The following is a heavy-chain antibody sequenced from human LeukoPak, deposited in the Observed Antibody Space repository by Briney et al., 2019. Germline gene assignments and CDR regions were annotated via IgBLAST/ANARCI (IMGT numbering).Heavy chain of an antibody. D-gene: IGHD6-19*01. Sequence: PGGSLRLSCAASGFTFSSYSMNWVRQAPGKGLQWVSSISSSGAKTYYADSVKGRVTISRDNAKNSYYLEMNSLGAEDTAVYYCARDPIAVVGGGSFDYWGQGILVTVSS. V-gene: IGHV3-21*01. CDR2: ISSSGAKT. CDR3: ARDPIAVVGGGSFDY. CDR1: GFTFSSYS. J-gene: IGHJ4*02.